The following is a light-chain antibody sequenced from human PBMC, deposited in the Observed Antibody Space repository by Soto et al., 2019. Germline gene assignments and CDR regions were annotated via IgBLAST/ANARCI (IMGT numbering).Light chain of an antibody. V-gene: IGKV3-20*01. CDR3: KQYGSSIT. J-gene: IGKJ5*01. CDR1: QSVPRSY. Sequence: LLTQSPGTLSLSPGDRATLSCGASQSVPRSYLAWYQQQPGQAPRLLIYGTSSRATGIQDRFSGSGSGTDSTLTIRRLEPEDFAVFYCKQYGSSITCGQGTRLEIK. CDR2: GTS.